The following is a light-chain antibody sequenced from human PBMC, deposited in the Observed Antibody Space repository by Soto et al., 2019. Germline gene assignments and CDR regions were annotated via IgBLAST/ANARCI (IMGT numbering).Light chain of an antibody. CDR3: QQYYSYPQT. J-gene: IGKJ1*01. V-gene: IGKV1-8*01. CDR2: AAS. Sequence: AIQMTQSPSSLSASVGDRVTLTCQASQGISSYLAWYQQKPGKAPKLLIYAASTLQSGVPSRFSGSGSGTDFTLTISCLQSEDFATYYCQQYYSYPQTFGQGTKVDIK. CDR1: QGISSY.